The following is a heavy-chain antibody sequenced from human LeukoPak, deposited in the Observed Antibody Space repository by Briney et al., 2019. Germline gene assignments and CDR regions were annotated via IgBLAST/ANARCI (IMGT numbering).Heavy chain of an antibody. CDR2: ISGSGGST. V-gene: IGHV3-23*01. CDR3: AKDSRMVRGAPADYFDY. CDR1: GFTFSSYA. J-gene: IGHJ4*02. D-gene: IGHD3-10*01. Sequence: GGSLRLSCAASGFTFSSYAMSWVRQAPGKGLEWVSAISGSGGSTYYADSVKGRFTISRDNSKNTLYLQMNSLRAEDTAVYYCAKDSRMVRGAPADYFDYWGQGTLVTVSS.